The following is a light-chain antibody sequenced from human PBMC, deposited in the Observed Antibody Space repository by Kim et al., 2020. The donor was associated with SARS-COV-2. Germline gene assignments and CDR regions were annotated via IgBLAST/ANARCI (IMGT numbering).Light chain of an antibody. V-gene: IGKV3-15*01. CDR3: QQSYNWPPLT. J-gene: IGKJ1*01. Sequence: SPGERATLSGRASQTINNKLVWYQQKPGQAPRLLIYDATTRATGIPARFIGSGSETDFTLTISSLQSEDFAVYYCQQSYNWPPLTFGQGTKVDIK. CDR1: QTINNK. CDR2: DAT.